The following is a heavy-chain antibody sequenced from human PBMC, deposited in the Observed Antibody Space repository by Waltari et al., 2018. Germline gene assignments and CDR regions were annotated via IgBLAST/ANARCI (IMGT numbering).Heavy chain of an antibody. CDR2: IIPIFGTA. Sequence: SSVKVSCKASGGTFSSYAISWVRQAPGQGLEWMGGIIPIFGTANYAQKFQGRVTITTDESTSTAYMELSSLRSEDTAVYYCARVTVVGATFDAFDIWGQGTMVTVSS. CDR1: GGTFSSYA. D-gene: IGHD1-26*01. V-gene: IGHV1-69*05. J-gene: IGHJ3*02. CDR3: ARVTVVGATFDAFDI.